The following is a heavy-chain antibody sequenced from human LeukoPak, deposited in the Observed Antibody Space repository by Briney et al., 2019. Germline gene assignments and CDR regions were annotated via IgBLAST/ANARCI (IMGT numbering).Heavy chain of an antibody. CDR1: GFTFDDYA. CDR3: AKSVNAGYSSSWYGY. V-gene: IGHV3-9*01. Sequence: PGGSLRLSCAASGFTFDDYAMHWVRQAPGKGLEWVSGISWNSGSIGYADSVKGRFTISRDNAKNSLYLQMNSLRAEDTALYYCAKSVNAGYSSSWYGYWGQGTLVTVSS. J-gene: IGHJ4*02. D-gene: IGHD6-13*01. CDR2: ISWNSGSI.